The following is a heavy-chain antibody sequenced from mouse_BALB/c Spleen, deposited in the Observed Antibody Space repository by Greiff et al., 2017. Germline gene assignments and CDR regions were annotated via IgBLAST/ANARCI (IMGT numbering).Heavy chain of an antibody. V-gene: IGHV1-14*01. D-gene: IGHD1-2*01. J-gene: IGHJ4*01. CDR3: ARGATANAMDY. Sequence: VQLQQPGAELVKPGASVKLSCKASGYTFTSYWMHWVKQKPGQGLEWIGYINPYNDGTKYNEKFKGKATLTSDKSSSTAYMELSSLTSEDSAVYYCARGATANAMDYWGQGTSVTVSS. CDR2: INPYNDGT. CDR1: GYTFTSYW.